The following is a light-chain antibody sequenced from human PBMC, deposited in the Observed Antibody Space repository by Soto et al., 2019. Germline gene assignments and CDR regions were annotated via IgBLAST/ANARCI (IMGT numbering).Light chain of an antibody. V-gene: IGKV1-39*01. J-gene: IGKJ2*01. CDR2: AAS. CDR1: QSISSY. CDR3: QQSYSTPYT. Sequence: DIQMTQSPSSLSASVGDRVTITCRASQSISSYLNWYQQKPGKAPKLLIYAASSLQSGVPSRFSRSGSGTDFTLTIRSLQPEEFATYYCQQSYSTPYTFGQGTKLEIK.